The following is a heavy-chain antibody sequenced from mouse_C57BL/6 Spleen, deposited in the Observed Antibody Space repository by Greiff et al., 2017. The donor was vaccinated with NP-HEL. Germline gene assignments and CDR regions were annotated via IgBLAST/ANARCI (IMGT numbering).Heavy chain of an antibody. CDR1: GYTFTDYY. Sequence: EVQLQQSGPVLVKPGASVKMSCKASGYTFTDYYMNWVKQSHGKSLEWIGVINPYNGGTSYNQKFKGKATLTVDKSSSTAYMELNSLTSEDSAVYYCARSHYGKGYFDVWGTGTTVTVSS. D-gene: IGHD2-1*01. CDR2: INPYNGGT. J-gene: IGHJ1*03. V-gene: IGHV1-19*01. CDR3: ARSHYGKGYFDV.